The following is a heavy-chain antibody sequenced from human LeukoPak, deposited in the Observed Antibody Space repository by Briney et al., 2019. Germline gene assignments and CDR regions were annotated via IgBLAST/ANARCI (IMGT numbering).Heavy chain of an antibody. CDR2: IIPIFGTA. CDR1: GGTFSSYA. CDR3: ARDMGYGSGSYSTGWFDP. Sequence: GASVKVSCKASGGTFSSYAISWVRQAPGQGLEWMGGIIPIFGTANYAQKFQGRVTMTRDTSTSTVYMELSSLRSEDTAVYYCARDMGYGSGSYSTGWFDPWGQGTLVTVSS. J-gene: IGHJ5*02. V-gene: IGHV1-69*05. D-gene: IGHD3-10*01.